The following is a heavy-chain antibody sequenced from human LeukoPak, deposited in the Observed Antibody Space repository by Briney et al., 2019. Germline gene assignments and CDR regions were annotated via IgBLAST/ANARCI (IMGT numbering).Heavy chain of an antibody. CDR1: GYSISSGYY. CDR2: IYHSGST. CDR3: ARHVKLGYDSSGRHETLDY. J-gene: IGHJ4*02. Sequence: SETLSLTCAVSGYSISSGYYGGWIRQPPGKGREGFGSIYHSGSTYYNPSLKSRVTISVDTSKNLFSLKLSSVTAADTAVYYCARHVKLGYDSSGRHETLDYWGQGTLVTVSS. V-gene: IGHV4-38-2*01. D-gene: IGHD3-22*01.